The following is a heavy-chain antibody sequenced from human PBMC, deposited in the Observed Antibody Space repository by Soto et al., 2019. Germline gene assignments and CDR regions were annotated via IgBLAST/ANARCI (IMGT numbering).Heavy chain of an antibody. CDR2: IYHTGVT. CDR3: ARTARVPDF. V-gene: IGHV4-59*01. Sequence: SQTLSLTRTVSDASITTYYWSWFRQPPGQGLESLGYIYHTGVTNSNPSLRGRLSISIDTAKNQFSLKLSSVTSADTAIYYCARTARVPDFWGPGILVTVSS. CDR1: DASITTYY. J-gene: IGHJ4*02. D-gene: IGHD2-2*01.